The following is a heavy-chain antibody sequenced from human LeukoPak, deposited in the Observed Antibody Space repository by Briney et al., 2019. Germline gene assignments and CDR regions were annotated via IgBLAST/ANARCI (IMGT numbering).Heavy chain of an antibody. CDR1: GYTFTSYY. J-gene: IGHJ4*02. V-gene: IGHV1-46*01. CDR2: INPSGGST. CDR3: ARGLPYYYGSGSYFDY. D-gene: IGHD3-10*01. Sequence: ASVTVSCKASGYTFTSYYMHWVRQAPGQGLEWMGIINPSGGSTSYAQKFQGRVTMTRDTSTSTVYMELSSLRSEDTAVYYCARGLPYYYGSGSYFDYWGQGTLVTVSS.